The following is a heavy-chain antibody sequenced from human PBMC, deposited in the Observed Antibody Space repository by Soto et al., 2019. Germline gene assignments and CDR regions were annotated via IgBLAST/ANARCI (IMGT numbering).Heavy chain of an antibody. Sequence: QVQLQESGPGLVKPSQTLSLTCTVSRGSINSGDYFWGWIRQSPGMGLEWVGFIYYSGAAYYNPSLKSRVSISVDTSKNKFSLNLSRLTAADTAVYYCARAGRRDGNSSPGRFDTWGQGALVTVSS. CDR2: IYYSGAA. CDR1: RGSINSGDYF. CDR3: ARAGRRDGNSSPGRFDT. D-gene: IGHD1-1*01. J-gene: IGHJ5*02. V-gene: IGHV4-30-4*01.